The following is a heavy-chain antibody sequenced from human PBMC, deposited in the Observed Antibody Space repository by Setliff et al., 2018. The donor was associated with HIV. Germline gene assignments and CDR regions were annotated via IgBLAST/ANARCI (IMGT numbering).Heavy chain of an antibody. D-gene: IGHD2-15*01. CDR3: ARSATFLEVGVAK. V-gene: IGHV1-2*02. J-gene: IGHJ4*02. CDR2: INPNSGAT. Sequence: GASVKVSCKASGYTFTDYFVHWVRQAPGQGLEWMGWINPNSGATNYVQDFQGRVTMTRDTSINTVYMELTNLRSDDTAIYYCARSATFLEVGVAKWGPGTLVTVSS. CDR1: GYTFTDYF.